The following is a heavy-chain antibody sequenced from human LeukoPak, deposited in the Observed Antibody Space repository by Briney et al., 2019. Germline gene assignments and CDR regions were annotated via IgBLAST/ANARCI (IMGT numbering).Heavy chain of an antibody. Sequence: GGSLRLSCVASGFTFTDYWMTWVRHAPARGLVWVANINLDEREKCYVDSVKGRFTISGDNAKNSLFLQMNSLRADDTGVYYCARDPERRFDYWGQGTLVTVSS. V-gene: IGHV3-7*01. CDR3: ARDPERRFDY. CDR1: GFTFTDYW. CDR2: INLDEREK. J-gene: IGHJ4*02.